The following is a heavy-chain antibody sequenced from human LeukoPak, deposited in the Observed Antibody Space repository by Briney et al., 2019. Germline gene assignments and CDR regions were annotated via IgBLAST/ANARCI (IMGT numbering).Heavy chain of an antibody. CDR2: ISGDSYDT. Sequence: ASVKVSCKASGYTFRNYGINWVRQAPGQGLEWLGWISGDSYDTKYEQKLQGRVTMTADTSTSTAYMELRSLTSDDTAVYYCARKLTGTCDFWGQGTLVTVCS. J-gene: IGHJ4*02. CDR3: ARKLTGTCDF. V-gene: IGHV1-18*01. CDR1: GYTFRNYG. D-gene: IGHD3-10*01.